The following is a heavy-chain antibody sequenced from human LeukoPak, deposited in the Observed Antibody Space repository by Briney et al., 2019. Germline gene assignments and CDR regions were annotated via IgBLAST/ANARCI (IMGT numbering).Heavy chain of an antibody. CDR2: IKQDGSET. J-gene: IGHJ4*02. CDR1: GFTFSIYW. D-gene: IGHD3-22*01. CDR3: ARVGYYDSSGYYYPYSFDY. Sequence: GGSLRLSCAASGFTFSIYWMSWVRQAPGKGLEWVANIKQDGSETYYVDSVKGRFTISRDNAKNSLYLQMNSLRAEDTAVYYCARVGYYDSSGYYYPYSFDYWGQGTLVTVSS. V-gene: IGHV3-7*01.